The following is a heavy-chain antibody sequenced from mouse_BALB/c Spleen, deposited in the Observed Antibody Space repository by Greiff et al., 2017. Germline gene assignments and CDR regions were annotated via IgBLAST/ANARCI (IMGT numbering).Heavy chain of an antibody. CDR2: IYPGGGYT. CDR3: ARELTGTWAMDY. CDR1: GYAFTNYL. Sequence: QVQLQQSGAELVRPGTSVKVSCKASGYAFTNYLIEWVKQRPGHGLEWIGDIYPGGGYTNYNEKFKGKATLTADTSSSTAYMQLSSLTSEDSAVYFCARELTGTWAMDYWGQGTSVTVSS. V-gene: IGHV1-54*01. D-gene: IGHD4-1*01. J-gene: IGHJ4*01.